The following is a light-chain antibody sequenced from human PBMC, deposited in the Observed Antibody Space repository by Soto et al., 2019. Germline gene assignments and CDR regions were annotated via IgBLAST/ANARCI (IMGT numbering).Light chain of an antibody. CDR2: KAS. J-gene: IGKJ1*01. Sequence: DIQMTQSPSTPSASVGDRVTITCRASQSITSWLAWYQQKPGKAPKLLIYKASSLESGVPSRFSGSGSGTEFTLTISRLQPDDFAIYYCQQYNSYLTFGQGTKVDIK. CDR3: QQYNSYLT. V-gene: IGKV1-5*03. CDR1: QSITSW.